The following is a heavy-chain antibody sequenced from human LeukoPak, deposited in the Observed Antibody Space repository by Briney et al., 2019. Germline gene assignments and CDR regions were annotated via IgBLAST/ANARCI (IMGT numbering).Heavy chain of an antibody. CDR3: ASVAVVRTRPFDY. CDR2: INPNTGDT. D-gene: IGHD4-23*01. CDR1: GYRFIDYF. J-gene: IGHJ4*02. Sequence: GASVKVSCKASGYRFIDYFIHWVRQAPGQGPECMGWINPNTGDTKYVQRFQGRVTMTRDTSISTAYMELSRLRSDDTAVYYCASVAVVRTRPFDYWGQGTLVTVSS. V-gene: IGHV1-2*02.